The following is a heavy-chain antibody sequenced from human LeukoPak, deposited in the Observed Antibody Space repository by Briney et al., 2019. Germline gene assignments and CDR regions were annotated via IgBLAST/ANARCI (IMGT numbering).Heavy chain of an antibody. CDR1: GYTFTSYY. J-gene: IGHJ1*01. Sequence: EASVKVSCKASGYTFTSYYMHWVRQAPGQGLEWMGIINPSGGSTSYAQKFQGRVTMTRDMSTSTVYMELSSLRSEDTAVYYCARPYYDSSGYYYAEYFQHWGQGTLVTVSS. CDR2: INPSGGST. D-gene: IGHD3-22*01. V-gene: IGHV1-46*01. CDR3: ARPYYDSSGYYYAEYFQH.